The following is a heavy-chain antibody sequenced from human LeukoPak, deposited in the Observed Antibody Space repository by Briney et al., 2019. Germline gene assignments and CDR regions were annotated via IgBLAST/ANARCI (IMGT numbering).Heavy chain of an antibody. CDR1: GFTFSSYS. CDR3: ARGSNFDWLLSSSTYYFDY. J-gene: IGHJ4*02. CDR2: ISSSSSYI. D-gene: IGHD3-9*01. V-gene: IGHV3-21*01. Sequence: GSLRLSCAASGFTFSSYSMNWVRQAPGKGLEWVSSISSSSSYIYYADSVKGRFTISRDNAKNSLYLQMNSLRAEDTAVYYCARGSNFDWLLSSSTYYFDYWGQGTLVTVSS.